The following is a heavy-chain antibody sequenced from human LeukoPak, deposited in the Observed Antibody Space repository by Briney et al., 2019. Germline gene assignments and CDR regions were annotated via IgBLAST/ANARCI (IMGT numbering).Heavy chain of an antibody. D-gene: IGHD4-23*01. CDR2: IYYSGST. CDR1: GGSISSGGYY. J-gene: IGHJ4*02. Sequence: SQTLSLTCTVSGGSISSGGYYRSWIRQHPGKGLEWIGYIYYSGSTYYNPSLKSRVTISVDTSKNQFSLKLSSVTAADAAVYYCARYGGNSVGNYYFDYWGQGTLVTVSS. CDR3: ARYGGNSVGNYYFDY. V-gene: IGHV4-31*03.